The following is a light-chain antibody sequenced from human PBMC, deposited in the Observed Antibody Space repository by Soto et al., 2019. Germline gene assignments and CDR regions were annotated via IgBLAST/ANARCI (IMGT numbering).Light chain of an antibody. CDR1: SSEVGSYNR. J-gene: IGLJ1*01. CDR3: SSYTSSSTYV. Sequence: QSALTQPPSVSGAPGQSVTISFTGTSSEVGSYNRVSWYQQSPGTAPKIMNYEVNKRPSGVPDSFSGSKSGNTASLTISGLQAEDEADYYCSSYTSSSTYVFGTGTKVTVL. V-gene: IGLV2-18*02. CDR2: EVN.